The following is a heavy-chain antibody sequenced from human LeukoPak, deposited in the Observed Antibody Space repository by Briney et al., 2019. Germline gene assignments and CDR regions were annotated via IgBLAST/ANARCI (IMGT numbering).Heavy chain of an antibody. CDR3: AKGYYGDYVYYYYMDV. CDR1: GYTFTSYY. D-gene: IGHD4-17*01. Sequence: GASVKVSCKASGYTFTSYYMHWVRQAPGQGLEWMGIINPSGGSTSYAQKFQGRVTMTRDTSTSTVYMELNSLRAEDTAVYYCAKGYYGDYVYYYYMDVWGKGTTVTVSS. J-gene: IGHJ6*03. V-gene: IGHV1-46*01. CDR2: INPSGGST.